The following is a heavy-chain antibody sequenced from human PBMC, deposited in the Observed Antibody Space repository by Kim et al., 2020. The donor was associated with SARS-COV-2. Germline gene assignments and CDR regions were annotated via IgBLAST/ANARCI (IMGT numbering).Heavy chain of an antibody. CDR3: ARGGSGYTLDFDL. V-gene: IGHV3-53*01. Sequence: GGSLRLSCAASGFTVSSNYMSWVRQAPGKGLEWVSVIYSGGSTYYADSVKGRFTISRDNSKNTLYLQMNSLRAEDTAVYYCARGGSGYTLDFDLWGRGTLVTVSS. D-gene: IGHD3-22*01. CDR2: IYSGGST. CDR1: GFTVSSNY. J-gene: IGHJ2*01.